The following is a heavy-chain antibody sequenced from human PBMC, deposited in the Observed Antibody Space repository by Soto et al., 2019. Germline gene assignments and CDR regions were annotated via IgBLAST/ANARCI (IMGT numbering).Heavy chain of an antibody. V-gene: IGHV1-46*01. CDR3: ARDDGPFDY. CDR1: GYTFTSNY. CDR2: ITPSAGSA. Sequence: QVQLVQSGAEVKKPGASVKVSCKTSGYTFTSNYIHWVRQAPGHGLEWMGVITPSAGSASYAQKFQGRVTMTRDTSTSTVYMELSSLRSEDTAVYYCARDDGPFDYWGQGTLVNVSS. J-gene: IGHJ4*02.